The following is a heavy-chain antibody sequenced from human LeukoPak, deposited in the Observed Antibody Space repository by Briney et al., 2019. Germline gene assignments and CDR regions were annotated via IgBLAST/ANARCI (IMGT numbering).Heavy chain of an antibody. CDR1: GVSFSGYY. D-gene: IGHD6-13*01. V-gene: IGHV4-34*01. CDR3: ARVGYSSSWYYFDY. J-gene: IGHJ4*02. CDR2: INHSGST. Sequence: SENLSLTCAGYGVSFSGYYWSWIRQPPGKGLEWSVEINHSGSTNYTPSLKSRVTISVDTSKNQFSLKLSSVTAADTAVYYCARVGYSSSWYYFDYWGQGTLVTVSS.